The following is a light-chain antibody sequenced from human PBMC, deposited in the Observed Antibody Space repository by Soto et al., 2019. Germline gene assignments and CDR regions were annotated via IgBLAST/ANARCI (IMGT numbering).Light chain of an antibody. CDR3: HSYDSSMSGSKD. V-gene: IGLV1-44*01. CDR2: SNH. CDR1: SSNIGSNT. J-gene: IGLJ1*01. Sequence: QSVLTQPPSASGTPGQRVTISCSGSSSNIGSNTVNWYQQLPGTAPKLLMYSNHQRPSGVPDRFSGSKSGTSASLAINGLQAEDEADYYCHSYDSSMSGSKDFGSGTKVTV.